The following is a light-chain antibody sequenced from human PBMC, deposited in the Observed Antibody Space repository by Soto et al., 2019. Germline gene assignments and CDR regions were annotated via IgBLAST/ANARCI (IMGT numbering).Light chain of an antibody. CDR2: KAS. J-gene: IGKJ1*01. CDR1: QTISSW. CDR3: QHYNSYSEA. Sequence: IQMTQSPSTLSFSLGDRVTITCRASQTISSWLAWYQQKPGKAPKLPIYKASTLKSGVPSRFSGSGSGTEFTLTISSLQPDDFATYYCQHYNSYSEAFGQGTKVDIK. V-gene: IGKV1-5*03.